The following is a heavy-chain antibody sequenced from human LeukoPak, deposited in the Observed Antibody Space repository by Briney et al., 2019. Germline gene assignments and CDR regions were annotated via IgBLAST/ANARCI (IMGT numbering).Heavy chain of an antibody. CDR3: ARYDVWGTYRAFDY. CDR2: IYHSGST. J-gene: IGHJ4*02. V-gene: IGHV4-39*07. Sequence: SETLSLTCSVSGGSISLSYYYWGWIRQPPGKGLEWIGFIYHSGSTYYNPSLKSRVTISVDTSKNQFSLKLSSVTAADTAVYYCARYDVWGTYRAFDYWGQGTLVTVSS. D-gene: IGHD3-16*02. CDR1: GGSISLSYYY.